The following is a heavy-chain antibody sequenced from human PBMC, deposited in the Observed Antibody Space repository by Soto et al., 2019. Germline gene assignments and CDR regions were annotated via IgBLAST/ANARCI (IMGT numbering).Heavy chain of an antibody. V-gene: IGHV4-61*01. J-gene: IGHJ4*02. Sequence: SETLSLTCTVSGGSVSSGSYYWSWIRQPPGKGREGIGDIYYSGSTNYNPSLNSRVTISVNTSKNQFSLTLSSVTAADTAVYYCARGGSMVATDYWGQGTLVTVSS. D-gene: IGHD3-10*01. CDR3: ARGGSMVATDY. CDR2: IYYSGST. CDR1: GGSVSSGSYY.